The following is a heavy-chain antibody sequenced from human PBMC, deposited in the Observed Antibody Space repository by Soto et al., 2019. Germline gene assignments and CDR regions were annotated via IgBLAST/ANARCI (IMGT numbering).Heavy chain of an antibody. D-gene: IGHD2-15*01. V-gene: IGHV1-18*01. CDR1: GYTFTSYG. CDR2: IIASNGNT. CDR3: ARGGPSWTQRGTPKYYYYYGMDV. Sequence: ASVKVSCKASGYTFTSYGISWVRQAPGQGLEWMGKIIASNGNTSYAQKFQGRVTMTTDTSTSTAYMELRSLRSDDTAVYYCARGGPSWTQRGTPKYYYYYGMDVWGQGTTVTVSS. J-gene: IGHJ6*02.